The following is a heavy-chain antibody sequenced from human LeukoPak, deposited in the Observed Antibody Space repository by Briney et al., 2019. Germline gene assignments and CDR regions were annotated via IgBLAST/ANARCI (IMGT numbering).Heavy chain of an antibody. D-gene: IGHD1-26*01. V-gene: IGHV3-7*04. CDR3: ARAKWDLLRPATPAFDY. J-gene: IGHJ4*02. Sequence: GGSLRLSCIVSGFTFNGYWMSWVRQAPGRGLEWVANMKHDGSEEDYVDSVKGRFTISRDNAKNSLFLQMSSLRAEDTAAYYCARAKWDLLRPATPAFDYWGQGTQVTVSS. CDR1: GFTFNGYW. CDR2: MKHDGSEE.